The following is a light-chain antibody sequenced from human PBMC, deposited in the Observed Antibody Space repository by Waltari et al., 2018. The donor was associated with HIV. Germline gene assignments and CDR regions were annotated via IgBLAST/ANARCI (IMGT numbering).Light chain of an antibody. J-gene: IGKJ5*01. CDR1: QSVFYSPRNKQC. Sequence: DVVMTQSPESLAVALGGRATITCKSSQSVFYSPRNKQCLAWFQQKPGQPPKLLIYWASTRESGVPDRFSGSGSGTDFTLTISSLQAEDVAIYYCQQYISAPLTFGQGTRLEIK. CDR2: WAS. V-gene: IGKV4-1*01. CDR3: QQYISAPLT.